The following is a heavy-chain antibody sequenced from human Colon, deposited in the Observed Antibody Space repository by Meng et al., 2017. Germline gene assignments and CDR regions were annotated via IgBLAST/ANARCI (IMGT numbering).Heavy chain of an antibody. V-gene: IGHV5-51*01. CDR3: AIRPAITGAPFQY. CDR2: INPVNSDT. Sequence: GESPKTFCKGSGYSFTSYWIGWVRQMPGKGLEWIALINPVNSDTRYGPSFQGQVAISVDTSINTSHLQLTTLKASDTALYYCAIRPAITGAPFQYWGQGTLVTVSS. CDR1: GYSFTSYW. D-gene: IGHD1-14*01. J-gene: IGHJ4*02.